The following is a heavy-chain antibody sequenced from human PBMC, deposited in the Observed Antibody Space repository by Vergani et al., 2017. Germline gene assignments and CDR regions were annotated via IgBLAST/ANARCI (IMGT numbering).Heavy chain of an antibody. CDR1: GFTFGDYY. Sequence: VQLGESGGGVVQPGRSLRLSCAASGFTFGDYYMAWIRLAPGKGLDWVASIKRDGTETFYVDSVEGRFTISRDNAKTTLYLQMNSLRDEDRGVYYCARISGGSAPYLHYWGQGTLVTVAS. J-gene: IGHJ1*01. CDR3: ARISGGSAPYLHY. CDR2: IKRDGTET. V-gene: IGHV3-7*01. D-gene: IGHD2-15*01.